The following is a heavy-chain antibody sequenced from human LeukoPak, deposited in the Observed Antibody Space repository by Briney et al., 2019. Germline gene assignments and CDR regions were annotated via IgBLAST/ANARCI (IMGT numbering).Heavy chain of an antibody. CDR1: GYTFTSYG. CDR2: ISAYNGNT. J-gene: IGHJ4*02. Sequence: ASVKVSCKASGYTFTSYGISWVQQAPGQGLEWMGWISAYNGNTNYAQKLQGRVTMTTDTSTSTAYMELRSLRSDDTAVYYCARVVRSKDPDYYFDYWGQGTLVTVSS. D-gene: IGHD6-6*01. CDR3: ARVVRSKDPDYYFDY. V-gene: IGHV1-18*01.